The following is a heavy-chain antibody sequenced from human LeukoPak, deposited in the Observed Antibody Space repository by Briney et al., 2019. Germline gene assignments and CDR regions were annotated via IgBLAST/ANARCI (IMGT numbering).Heavy chain of an antibody. Sequence: QPGGSLRLSCAASGFIFSNYHMNWVRQAPGKGLEWVSAISGSGGNTYYADSVKGRFTISRDNSKNTLHLQMNSLRAEDTAVYYCAKVVTVASIPGYVQHWGQGTLVTVSS. CDR1: GFIFSNYH. D-gene: IGHD6-19*01. CDR3: AKVVTVASIPGYVQH. CDR2: ISGSGGNT. V-gene: IGHV3-23*01. J-gene: IGHJ1*01.